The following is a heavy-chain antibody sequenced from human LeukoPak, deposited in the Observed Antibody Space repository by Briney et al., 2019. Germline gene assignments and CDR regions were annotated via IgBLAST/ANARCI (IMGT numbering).Heavy chain of an antibody. CDR3: ARGLSRITMVRGDYFDI. D-gene: IGHD3-10*01. CDR2: INHSGST. Sequence: SETLSLTCAVYGGSFSGYYWSWIRQPPGKGLEWIGEINHSGSTNYNPSLKSRVTISVDTSKNQFSLKLSSVTAADTAVYYCARGLSRITMVRGDYFDIWGQGTMVTASS. V-gene: IGHV4-34*01. J-gene: IGHJ3*02. CDR1: GGSFSGYY.